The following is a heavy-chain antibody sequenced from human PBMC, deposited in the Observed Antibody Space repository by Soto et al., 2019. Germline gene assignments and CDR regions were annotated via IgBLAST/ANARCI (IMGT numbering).Heavy chain of an antibody. CDR1: VFSIITPFYS. CDR2: VYHNFNA. CDR3: ADKMYYYYGLEV. J-gene: IGHJ6*04. Sequence: PSDTLSLTCTFSVFSIITPFYSLSFIRQPPWKSPDLIVYVYHNFNAYPNPSLKIRVTISLDWAKNQFSLKMPSVTAAETGLYYCADKMYYYYGLEVWGKGTTVNVSS. V-gene: IGHV4-30-2*01. D-gene: IGHD3-16*01.